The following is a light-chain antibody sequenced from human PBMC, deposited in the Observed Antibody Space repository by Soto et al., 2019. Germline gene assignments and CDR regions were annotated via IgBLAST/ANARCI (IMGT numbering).Light chain of an antibody. CDR1: SSDVGGYNS. V-gene: IGLV2-14*01. CDR3: SSFTSSSTLYV. Sequence: QSVLTQPASVSGSPGQSITISCTGTSSDVGGYNSVSWYQQHPGKAPKLMIYEVSNRPSGVSNRFSGSKSGNTASLTVSGLQAEDEDDYYCSSFTSSSTLYVFGPGPKVTV. CDR2: EVS. J-gene: IGLJ1*01.